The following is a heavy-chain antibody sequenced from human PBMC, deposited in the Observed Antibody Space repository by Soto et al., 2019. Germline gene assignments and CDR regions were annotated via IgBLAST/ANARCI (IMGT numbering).Heavy chain of an antibody. Sequence: ASVKVSCKVSGYTLTELSMHWVRQAPGKGLEWMGGFDPEDGETIYAQKFQGRVTMTEDTSTDTAYMELSSLRSEDTAVYYCATAPAVAVAGLFLNYGMDVWGQGTTVTVSS. CDR2: FDPEDGET. J-gene: IGHJ6*02. D-gene: IGHD6-19*01. CDR3: ATAPAVAVAGLFLNYGMDV. V-gene: IGHV1-24*01. CDR1: GYTLTELS.